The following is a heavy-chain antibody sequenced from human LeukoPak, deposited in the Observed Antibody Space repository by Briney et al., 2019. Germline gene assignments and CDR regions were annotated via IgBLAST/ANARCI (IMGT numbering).Heavy chain of an antibody. J-gene: IGHJ4*02. V-gene: IGHV3-30-3*01. CDR3: ARDSTDGVIPRELHPPFDY. CDR2: ISHDGSNK. CDR1: EFTFSSYA. D-gene: IGHD1-26*01. Sequence: GGSLRLSCAASEFTFSSYAMHWVRQAPGKGLEWVAVISHDGSNKYSADSVKGRFTISRDRSKNTLFLQMNSLRGEDTAVYYCARDSTDGVIPRELHPPFDYWGQGALVTVSS.